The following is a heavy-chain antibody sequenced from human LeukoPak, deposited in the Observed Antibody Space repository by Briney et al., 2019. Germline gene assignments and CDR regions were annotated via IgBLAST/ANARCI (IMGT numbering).Heavy chain of an antibody. CDR1: GYTFTAYY. Sequence: ASVKVSCKASGYTFTAYYIHWVRQAPGQGLEWMGGIIPIFGTANYAQKFQGRVTITADESTSTAYMELSSLRSEDTAVYYCARTYVDTAMAYYYGMDVWGQGTTVTVSS. CDR3: ARTYVDTAMAYYYGMDV. V-gene: IGHV1-69*13. J-gene: IGHJ6*02. CDR2: IIPIFGTA. D-gene: IGHD5-18*01.